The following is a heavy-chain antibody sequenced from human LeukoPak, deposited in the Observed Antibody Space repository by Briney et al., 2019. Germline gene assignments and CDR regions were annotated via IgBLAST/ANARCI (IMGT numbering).Heavy chain of an antibody. CDR1: GFTFSSCA. Sequence: GGSLRLSCAASGFTFSSCAMNWVRQAPGKGLEWVSAISGSGGSTYYADSVKGRFTISRDNSKNSLYLQINSLRAEDTAVYYCARSSYSSSSSVWGQGTMVTVSS. V-gene: IGHV3-23*01. J-gene: IGHJ3*01. D-gene: IGHD6-6*01. CDR2: ISGSGGST. CDR3: ARSSYSSSSSV.